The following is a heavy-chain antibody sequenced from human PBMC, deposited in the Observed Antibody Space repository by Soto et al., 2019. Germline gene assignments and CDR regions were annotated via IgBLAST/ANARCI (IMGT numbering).Heavy chain of an antibody. CDR3: ARERAAGNHDY. J-gene: IGHJ4*02. V-gene: IGHV1-69*01. CDR2: IMPIFAKA. CDR1: GGTFSSYT. D-gene: IGHD3-10*01. Sequence: QVRLVQSGAEVKKPGSSLKISCQTSGGTFSSYTINWVRQAPGQGLEWMGGIMPIFAKANYAQKFQGRVTMTADESTNTAYMELNSLTFEDTAVYFCARERAAGNHDYWGQGTLVTVSS.